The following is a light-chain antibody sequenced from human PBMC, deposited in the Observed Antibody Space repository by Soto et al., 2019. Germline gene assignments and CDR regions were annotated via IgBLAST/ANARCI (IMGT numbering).Light chain of an antibody. V-gene: IGLV2-14*03. CDR3: SSYTTSSSYV. J-gene: IGLJ1*01. CDR2: DVT. Sequence: QSVLTQPASVSGSPGQSITISCTGTSSDVGTYDYVSWYQHHPGKAPILMVYDVTNRPSGVSNRFSGSKSGNTASLTISGLQAEDEADYYCSSYTTSSSYVFGTGPKVTVL. CDR1: SSDVGTYDY.